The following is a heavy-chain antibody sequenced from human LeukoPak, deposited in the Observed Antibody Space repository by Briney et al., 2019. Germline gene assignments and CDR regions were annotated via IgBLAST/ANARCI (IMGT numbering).Heavy chain of an antibody. CDR3: ALTPDYYGSGSFDY. D-gene: IGHD3-10*01. V-gene: IGHV3-7*01. CDR1: GFTFSSYW. CDR2: IKQDGSEK. Sequence: PGGSLRLSCAASGFTFSSYWMSWVRQAPGKGLGWVADIKQDGSEKYYVDSVKGRFTISRDNAKNSLYLQMNNLRAEDTAVYYCALTPDYYGSGSFDYWGQGTLVTVSS. J-gene: IGHJ4*02.